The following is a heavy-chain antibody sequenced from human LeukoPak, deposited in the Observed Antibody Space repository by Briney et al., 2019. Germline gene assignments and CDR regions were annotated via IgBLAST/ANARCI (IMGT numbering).Heavy chain of an antibody. V-gene: IGHV3-74*01. Sequence: GGSLRLSCAASGFTFSSYAMYWVRQAPGKGLVWVSRISSDGSSTIYADSVKGRFTISRDIAKNTLYLQMDSLRADDTAVYYGARAQMGAPTDYWGQGTLVTVSS. J-gene: IGHJ4*02. CDR3: ARAQMGAPTDY. D-gene: IGHD1-26*01. CDR2: ISSDGSST. CDR1: GFTFSSYA.